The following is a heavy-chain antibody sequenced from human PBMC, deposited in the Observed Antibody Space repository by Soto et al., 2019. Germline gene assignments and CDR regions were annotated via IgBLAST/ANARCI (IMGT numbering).Heavy chain of an antibody. D-gene: IGHD2-15*01. CDR1: GGSISGYY. V-gene: IGHV4-4*07. CDR2: VSASGNT. J-gene: IGHJ4*02. Sequence: QVQLQESGPGLVKPSETLSLSCSVSGGSISGYYWNCIRQPAGKRLEWIGRVSASGNTNYNHSLEGRVTISVDTSRKQLSLSLTSVTAADTAVYYCARGSGGYDYWGQGTLVTVSS. CDR3: ARGSGGYDY.